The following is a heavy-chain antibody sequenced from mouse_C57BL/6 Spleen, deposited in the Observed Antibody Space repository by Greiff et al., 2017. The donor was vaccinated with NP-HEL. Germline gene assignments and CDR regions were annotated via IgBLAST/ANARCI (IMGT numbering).Heavy chain of an antibody. CDR1: GYTFTSYW. CDR3: ARKVTKGYFDY. CDR2: IDPSDSYT. Sequence: VQLHQPGAELVMPGASVKLSCKASGYTFTSYWMHWVKQRPGQGLEWIGEIDPSDSYTNYNQKFKGKSTLTVDKSSSTAYMQLSSLTSEDSAVYYCARKVTKGYFDYWGQGTTLTVSS. J-gene: IGHJ2*01. V-gene: IGHV1-69*01. D-gene: IGHD2-2*01.